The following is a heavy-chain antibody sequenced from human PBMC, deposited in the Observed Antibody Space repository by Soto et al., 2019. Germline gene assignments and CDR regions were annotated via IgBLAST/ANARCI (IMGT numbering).Heavy chain of an antibody. D-gene: IGHD3-3*01. CDR2: ISGSGGST. CDR3: AKHSLYDFWSGYSDY. Sequence: SLRLSCAASGFTFSSYAMSWVRQAPGKGLEWVSAISGSGGSTYYADSVKGRFTISRDNSKNTLYLQMNSLRAEDTAVYYCAKHSLYDFWSGYSDYWGQGTLVTVSS. V-gene: IGHV3-23*01. J-gene: IGHJ4*02. CDR1: GFTFSSYA.